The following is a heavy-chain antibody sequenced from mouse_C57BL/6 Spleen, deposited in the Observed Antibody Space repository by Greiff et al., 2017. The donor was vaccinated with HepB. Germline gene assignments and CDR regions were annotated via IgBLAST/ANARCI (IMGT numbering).Heavy chain of an antibody. D-gene: IGHD2-3*01. V-gene: IGHV2-9-1*01. CDR3: ARKRNDGYSPYFDV. CDR1: GFSLTSYA. Sequence: VQRVESGPGLVAPSQSLSITCTVSGFSLTSYAISWVRQPPGKGLEWLGVIWTGGGTNYNSALKSRLSISKDNSKSQVFLKMNSLQTDDTARYYCARKRNDGYSPYFDVWGTGTTVTVSS. CDR2: IWTGGGT. J-gene: IGHJ1*03.